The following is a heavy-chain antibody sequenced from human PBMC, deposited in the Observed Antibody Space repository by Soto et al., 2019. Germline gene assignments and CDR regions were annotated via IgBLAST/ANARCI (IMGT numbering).Heavy chain of an antibody. CDR2: IYYIGST. D-gene: IGHD2-2*01. CDR3: ARGLRRQLLNWFDP. V-gene: IGHV4-59*01. J-gene: IGHJ5*02. CDR1: GGSISSYY. Sequence: PWETLSLTGTVSGGSISSYYWSWIRQPPGKGLEWIGYIYYIGSTNYNPSLKSRVTISVDTSKNQFSLKLSSVTAADTAVYYCARGLRRQLLNWFDPWGQGTLVTVSS.